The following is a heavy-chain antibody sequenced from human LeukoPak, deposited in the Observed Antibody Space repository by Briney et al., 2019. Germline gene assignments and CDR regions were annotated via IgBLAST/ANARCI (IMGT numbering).Heavy chain of an antibody. CDR2: ISWNRGSI. Sequence: QPGRSLRLSCAASGFTFDDYAMHWVRQAPGKGLEWVSGISWNRGSIGYADSVKGRFTISRDNAKNSLYLQMNSLRAEDTALYYCARDLWVGVRGDHYYYYYMDVWGKGTTVTVSS. J-gene: IGHJ6*03. CDR3: ARDLWVGVRGDHYYYYYMDV. V-gene: IGHV3-9*01. CDR1: GFTFDDYA. D-gene: IGHD3-10*01.